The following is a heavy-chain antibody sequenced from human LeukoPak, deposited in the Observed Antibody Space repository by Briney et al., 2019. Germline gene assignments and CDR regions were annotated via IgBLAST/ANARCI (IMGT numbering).Heavy chain of an antibody. V-gene: IGHV1-2*02. J-gene: IGHJ4*02. CDR2: INSKSGDR. CDR1: GYTFTSYY. CDR3: AREGWDRTDTAELDH. Sequence: ASVKVSCKASGYTFTSYYMHWARQAPGQGLEWMGWINSKSGDRNSAQKFQGRVTMTRDTSISTVYMELSRLRPDDTAVYYCAREGWDRTDTAELDHWGQGTLVTVSS. D-gene: IGHD1-26*01.